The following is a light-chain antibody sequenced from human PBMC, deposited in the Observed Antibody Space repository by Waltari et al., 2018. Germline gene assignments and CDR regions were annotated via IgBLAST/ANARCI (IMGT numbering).Light chain of an antibody. J-gene: IGLJ7*01. Sequence: QSVLTPPPSVSAAPGQRVTISCSGGRSNIGNNYVSWYRQFPGTAPKLLIYEDTERPSGIAGRFSGSKSGTSATLDITGLQAGDEADYYCGTWDSSLSGAVFGGGTHLTVL. V-gene: IGLV1-51*02. CDR1: RSNIGNNY. CDR3: GTWDSSLSGAV. CDR2: EDT.